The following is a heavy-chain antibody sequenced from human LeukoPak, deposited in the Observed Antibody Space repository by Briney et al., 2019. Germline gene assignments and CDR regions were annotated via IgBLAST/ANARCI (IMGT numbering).Heavy chain of an antibody. J-gene: IGHJ4*02. V-gene: IGHV3-48*03. Sequence: PGGSLRLSCAAFGFTFSSYEMNWVRQAPGKGLEWVSYISSSGSTIYYADSVKGRFTISRDNAKNSLYLQMNSLRAEDTAVYYCARPYSSGWSYFDYWGQGTLVTVSS. CDR3: ARPYSSGWSYFDY. CDR2: ISSSGSTI. D-gene: IGHD6-19*01. CDR1: GFTFSSYE.